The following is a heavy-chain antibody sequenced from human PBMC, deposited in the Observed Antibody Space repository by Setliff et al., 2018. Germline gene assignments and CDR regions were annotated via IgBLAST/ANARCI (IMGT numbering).Heavy chain of an antibody. V-gene: IGHV4-39*02. D-gene: IGHD1-26*01. Sequence: PSETLSLTCTVSGGSISSSNYYWGWIRQPPGKGLEWIGNIXYXXXXXXXXXXXSRVTMXRDTSISTAYMELSRLRSDDTAVYYCARALAATITHFDYWGQGTLVTVSS. CDR3: ARALAATITHFDY. CDR1: GGSISSSNYY. J-gene: IGHJ4*02. CDR2: IXYXXXX.